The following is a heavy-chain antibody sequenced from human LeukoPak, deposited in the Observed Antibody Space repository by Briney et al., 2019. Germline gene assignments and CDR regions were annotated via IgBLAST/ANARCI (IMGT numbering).Heavy chain of an antibody. J-gene: IGHJ4*02. V-gene: IGHV3-7*05. CDR1: GFTFSSFW. CDR2: IKEDGTEK. D-gene: IGHD3-10*01. CDR3: ARGDDGWEFDY. Sequence: GGSLRLSCAASGFTFSSFWTTWVRPTPGEGLEWVAHIKEDGTEKYYVESVKGRFTISRDNPKNTFYLQMNSLRAQDTVVYYCARGDDGWEFDYWGLGTLVSVSS.